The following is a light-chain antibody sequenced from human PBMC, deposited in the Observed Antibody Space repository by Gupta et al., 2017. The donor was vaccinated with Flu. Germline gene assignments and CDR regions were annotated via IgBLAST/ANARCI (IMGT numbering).Light chain of an antibody. CDR2: DNR. CDR1: NIGSKS. Sequence: SYVLTQSPPVSVAPGQTARITCDGNNIGSKSVHWYQQKPGQAPVLVVFDNRDRPAGISERISGSNSGNPATLTISRVEAGDEADYYCQGGDSSSEVVFGGGTKVTVL. CDR3: QGGDSSSEVV. V-gene: IGLV3-21*02. J-gene: IGLJ3*02.